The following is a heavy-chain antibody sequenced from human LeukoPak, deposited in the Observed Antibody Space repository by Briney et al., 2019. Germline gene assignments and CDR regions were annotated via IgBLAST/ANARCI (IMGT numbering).Heavy chain of an antibody. CDR1: GDSISNNY. CDR3: ARDGLTMVRGVINY. V-gene: IGHV4-4*07. CDR2: IYTSGNT. J-gene: IGHJ4*02. Sequence: SETLSLTCTVSGDSISNNYWNWIRQPAGRGLEWIGRIYTSGNTNYNPSLKSRVAMSVDTSKNQFSLKLNSVTAADTAVYYCARDGLTMVRGVINYWGQGTLVTVSS. D-gene: IGHD3-10*01.